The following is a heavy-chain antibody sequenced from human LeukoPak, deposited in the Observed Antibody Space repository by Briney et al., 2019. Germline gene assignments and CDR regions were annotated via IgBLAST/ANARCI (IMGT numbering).Heavy chain of an antibody. J-gene: IGHJ3*01. D-gene: IGHD6-19*01. CDR1: EMSFSAYY. Sequence: NPSETLSLTCAVSEMSFSAYYWNWIRQSPGKGLEWIGEINYGGSTKYTPSLGGRGTILRDTSKNQFSLKLTSVTAADTAVYYCARGFPPGSGSRGSHAFDVWGQGTMATVSS. V-gene: IGHV4-34*01. CDR2: INYGGST. CDR3: ARGFPPGSGSRGSHAFDV.